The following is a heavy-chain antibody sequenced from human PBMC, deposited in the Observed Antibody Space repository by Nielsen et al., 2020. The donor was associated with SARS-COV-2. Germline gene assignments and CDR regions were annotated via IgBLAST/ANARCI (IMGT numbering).Heavy chain of an antibody. Sequence: SVPVSCLHSLYSLTRYGILWVRQAPGQGLEWMGWISAYNGNTNYAQKLQGRVTMTTDTSTSTAYMELRSLRSDGPAVYYCAREWMGCSSTSCLPKLTYYYYGMDVWGQVTTVTVSS. CDR1: LYSLTRYG. CDR2: ISAYNGNT. D-gene: IGHD2-2*01. J-gene: IGHJ6*02. CDR3: AREWMGCSSTSCLPKLTYYYYGMDV. V-gene: IGHV1-18*01.